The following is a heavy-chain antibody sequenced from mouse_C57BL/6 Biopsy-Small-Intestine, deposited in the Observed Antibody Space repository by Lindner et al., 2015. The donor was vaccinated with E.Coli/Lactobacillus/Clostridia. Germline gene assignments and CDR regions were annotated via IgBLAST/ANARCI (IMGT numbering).Heavy chain of an antibody. CDR3: ARDGDISGTTYYLDY. CDR1: GYTFTSYD. J-gene: IGHJ4*01. V-gene: IGHV1-81*01. D-gene: IGHD1-1*01. CDR2: MNPNSGDT. Sequence: SVKVSCKASGYTFTSYDINWVRQATGQGLEWMGWMNPNSGDTGYAQKFQGRVTMTGNTSISTVYMELSSLRSEDTAVYYCARDGDISGTTYYLDYWGQGTLVTVSS.